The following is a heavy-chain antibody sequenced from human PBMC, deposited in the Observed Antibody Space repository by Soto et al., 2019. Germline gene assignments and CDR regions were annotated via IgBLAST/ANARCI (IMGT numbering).Heavy chain of an antibody. CDR1: GFTSSSFH. J-gene: IGHJ6*02. V-gene: IGHV3-48*02. CDR2: ITSSSDTI. D-gene: IGHD3-22*01. CDR3: ARVVVVIPPGYYYAMDV. Sequence: GGSLRLSCAASGFTSSSFHMNWVRQAPGRGLEWVAYITSSSDTIYYSDSVKGRFTISRDNGKNSLFLQMNSLRDEDTAVYYCARVVVVIPPGYYYAMDVWGQGTTVTVSS.